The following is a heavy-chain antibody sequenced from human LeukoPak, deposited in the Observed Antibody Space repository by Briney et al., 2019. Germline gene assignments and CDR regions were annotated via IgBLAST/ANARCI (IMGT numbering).Heavy chain of an antibody. J-gene: IGHJ2*01. D-gene: IGHD3-3*01. Sequence: SETLSLTCAVSGGSISSGGYSWSWIRQPPGKGLEWIGYIYHSGSTYYNPSLKSRVTISVDRSKSQFSLKLSSVTAADTAVYYCARGVDYDFWSGYLHWYFDLWGRGTLVTVSS. V-gene: IGHV4-30-2*01. CDR1: GGSISSGGYS. CDR3: ARGVDYDFWSGYLHWYFDL. CDR2: IYHSGST.